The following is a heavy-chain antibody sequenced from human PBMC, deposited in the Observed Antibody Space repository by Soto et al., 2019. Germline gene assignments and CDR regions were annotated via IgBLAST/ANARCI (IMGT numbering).Heavy chain of an antibody. J-gene: IGHJ5*02. Sequence: SETLSLTCTVSGYSISSGYHCAWIRQPPGKGLEWLGSVHYSGNTYYNPSLKSRLTISVDKSKNQFSLNLSSVTVADTAVYYCARQDRVVAEGRWFDPWGQGTLVTVSS. CDR3: ARQDRVVAEGRWFDP. V-gene: IGHV4-38-2*02. CDR1: GYSISSGYH. CDR2: VHYSGNT. D-gene: IGHD2-15*01.